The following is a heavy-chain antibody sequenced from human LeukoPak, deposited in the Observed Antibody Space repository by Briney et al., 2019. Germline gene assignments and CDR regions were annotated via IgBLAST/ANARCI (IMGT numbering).Heavy chain of an antibody. CDR3: AREWEYSSSWYLPEVGY. Sequence: GASVKVSCKASGYTFTSYGISWVRQAPGQGLEWMGWISAYNGNTNYAQKLQGRVTMTTDTYTSTAYMELRSLRSDDTAVYYCAREWEYSSSWYLPEVGYWGQGTLVTVSS. V-gene: IGHV1-18*01. J-gene: IGHJ4*02. CDR1: GYTFTSYG. D-gene: IGHD6-13*01. CDR2: ISAYNGNT.